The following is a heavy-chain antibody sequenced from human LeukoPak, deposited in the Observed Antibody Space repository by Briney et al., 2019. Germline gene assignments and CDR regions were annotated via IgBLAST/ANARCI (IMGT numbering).Heavy chain of an antibody. Sequence: GGSLRLSCAASGFTFSSYWMHWARQAPGKGLVWVSRIKSDGSSTSYADSVKGRFTISRDNAKNSLYLQMNSLRAEDTAVYYCARDFHRYYYDSSGYNAFDIWGQGTMVTVSS. J-gene: IGHJ3*02. V-gene: IGHV3-74*01. CDR1: GFTFSSYW. D-gene: IGHD3-22*01. CDR2: IKSDGSST. CDR3: ARDFHRYYYDSSGYNAFDI.